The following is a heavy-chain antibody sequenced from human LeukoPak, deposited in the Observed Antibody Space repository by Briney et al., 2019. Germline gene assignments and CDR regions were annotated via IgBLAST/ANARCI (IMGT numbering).Heavy chain of an antibody. J-gene: IGHJ3*02. CDR2: IWYDGSNK. Sequence: QSGGSLRLSCAASGFTFSSYGMHWVRQAPGKGLEWVAVIWYDGSNKYYADSVKGRFTISRDNSKNTLYLQMNSLRAEDTAVYYCAKDIRDYSNYCAFDIWGQGTMVTVSS. V-gene: IGHV3-33*06. CDR1: GFTFSSYG. CDR3: AKDIRDYSNYCAFDI. D-gene: IGHD4-11*01.